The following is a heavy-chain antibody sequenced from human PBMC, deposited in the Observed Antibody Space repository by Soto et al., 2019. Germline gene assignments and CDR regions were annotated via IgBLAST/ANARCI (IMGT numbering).Heavy chain of an antibody. D-gene: IGHD3-22*01. Sequence: GESLKISCKGSGYSFTGYWITWVRQKPGKGLEWMGRIDPSDSQTYYSPSFRGHVTISVTKSITTVFLQWSSLRASDTAMYYCARQIYDSDTGPNFQYYFDSWGQGTPVTVSS. J-gene: IGHJ4*02. CDR2: IDPSDSQT. V-gene: IGHV5-10-1*01. CDR3: ARQIYDSDTGPNFQYYFDS. CDR1: GYSFTGYW.